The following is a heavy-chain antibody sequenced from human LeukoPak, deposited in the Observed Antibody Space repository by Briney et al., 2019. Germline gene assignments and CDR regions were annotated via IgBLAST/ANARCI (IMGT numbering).Heavy chain of an antibody. CDR2: NYYSGST. V-gene: IGHV4-38-2*02. D-gene: IGHD6-13*01. J-gene: IGHJ5*02. Sequence: AETLSLTCTASGFSITSDYFWGLVRHPPRKGLEWVGDNYYSGSTNYNPSLKSRVTISGDTSKNQFSLKLSCVTAADTAVYYGARISRAAGSGQNWFDAWGQGTLVTVSS. CDR1: GFSITSDYF. CDR3: ARISRAAGSGQNWFDA.